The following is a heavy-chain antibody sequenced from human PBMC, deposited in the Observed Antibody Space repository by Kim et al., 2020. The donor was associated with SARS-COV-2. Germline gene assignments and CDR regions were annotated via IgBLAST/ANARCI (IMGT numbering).Heavy chain of an antibody. J-gene: IGHJ4*02. D-gene: IGHD3-9*01. CDR2: IYYSGST. CDR1: GGSISSSSYY. Sequence: SETLSLTCTVSGGSISSSSYYWGWIRQPPGKGLEWIGSIYYSGSTYYNPSLKSRVTISVDTSKNQFSLKLSSVTAADTAVYYCARSSPGYDILTGSQTSVFDYWGQGTLVTVSS. CDR3: ARSSPGYDILTGSQTSVFDY. V-gene: IGHV4-39*01.